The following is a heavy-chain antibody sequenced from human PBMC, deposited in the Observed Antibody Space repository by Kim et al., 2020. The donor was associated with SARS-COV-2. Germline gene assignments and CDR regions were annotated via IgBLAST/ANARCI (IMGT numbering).Heavy chain of an antibody. J-gene: IGHJ4*02. D-gene: IGHD7-27*01. CDR2: ISSDGSTT. V-gene: IGHV3-74*01. Sequence: GGSLRLSCAGSGFTFSSYWLHWVRQTPGKGLVWVSRISSDGSTTSYADSVKGRFTVSRDNAKNTLYLQMNSLRAEDTAVYYCISPRTGALPWGQGTLVTV. CDR3: ISPRTGALP. CDR1: GFTFSSYW.